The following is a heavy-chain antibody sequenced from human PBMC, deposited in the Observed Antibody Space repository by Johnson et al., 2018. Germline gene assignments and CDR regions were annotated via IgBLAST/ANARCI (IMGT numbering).Heavy chain of an antibody. J-gene: IGHJ6*03. D-gene: IGHD6-6*01. Sequence: QVQLVQSGGGVVQPGRSLRLSCAASGFTFSSYGMHWVRQAPGKGLEWVAVISYDGSNKYYADSVKGRFTISRDNSKNTLYLQMNSLRAEDTAVYYCAKDSIAAPPGGWIHYYYYYMDVWGKGTTVTVSS. CDR3: AKDSIAAPPGGWIHYYYYYMDV. V-gene: IGHV3-30*18. CDR1: GFTFSSYG. CDR2: ISYDGSNK.